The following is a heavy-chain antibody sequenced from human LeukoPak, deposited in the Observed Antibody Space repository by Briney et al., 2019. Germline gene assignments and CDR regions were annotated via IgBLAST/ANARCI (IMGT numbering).Heavy chain of an antibody. Sequence: GRFLRLSCAASGFTFSSYSMNWVRQAPGKGLEWVSSISSSSSYIYYADSVKGRFTISRDNAKNSLYLQMNSLRAEDTAVYYCASIPSGYSGYDSDYWGQGTLVTVSS. V-gene: IGHV3-21*01. CDR3: ASIPSGYSGYDSDY. J-gene: IGHJ4*02. CDR1: GFTFSSYS. CDR2: ISSSSSYI. D-gene: IGHD5-12*01.